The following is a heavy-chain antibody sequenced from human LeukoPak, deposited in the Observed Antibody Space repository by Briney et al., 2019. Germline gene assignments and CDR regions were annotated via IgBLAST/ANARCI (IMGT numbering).Heavy chain of an antibody. V-gene: IGHV3-72*01. CDR3: LVPRGPGSSFEY. CDR1: GFTISDHY. D-gene: IGHD3-10*01. Sequence: GGSLRLSCAASGFTISDHYMDWVRQAPGKGLEWVGRSRNNAKRYTTDYAASVKGRFTILRDDSANSVFLQMNSLQTEDAAVCYCLVPRGPGSSFEYWGQGTLVSVSS. CDR2: SRNNAKRYTT. J-gene: IGHJ4*02.